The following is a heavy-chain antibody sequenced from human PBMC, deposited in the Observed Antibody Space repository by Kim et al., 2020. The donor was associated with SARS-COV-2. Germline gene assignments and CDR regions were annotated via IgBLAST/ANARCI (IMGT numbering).Heavy chain of an antibody. Sequence: SETLSLTCTVSGGSISSGDYYWSWIRQPPGKGLEWIGYIYYSGSTYYNPSLKSRVTISVDTSKNQFSLKLSSVTAAGTAVYYCASAISSTWLVIRHFDYWGQGTLVTVSS. D-gene: IGHD6-19*01. J-gene: IGHJ4*02. CDR3: ASAISSTWLVIRHFDY. CDR2: IYYSGST. V-gene: IGHV4-30-4*01. CDR1: GGSISSGDYY.